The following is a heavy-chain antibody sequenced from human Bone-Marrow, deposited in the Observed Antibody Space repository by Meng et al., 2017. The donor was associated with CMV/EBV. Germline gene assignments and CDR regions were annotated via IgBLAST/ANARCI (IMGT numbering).Heavy chain of an antibody. V-gene: IGHV3-21*01. J-gene: IGHJ5*02. Sequence: GGSLRLSCAASGFTFSSYSMNWVRQAPGKGLEWVSSISSSSSYIYYADSVKGRFTISRDNAKNSLYLQMYSLRAEDTAVYYCARAARRDWFDPWGQGTLVTVSS. CDR1: GFTFSSYS. D-gene: IGHD6-6*01. CDR2: ISSSSSYI. CDR3: ARAARRDWFDP.